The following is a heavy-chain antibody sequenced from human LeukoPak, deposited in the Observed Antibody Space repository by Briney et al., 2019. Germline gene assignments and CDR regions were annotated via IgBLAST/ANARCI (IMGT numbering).Heavy chain of an antibody. V-gene: IGHV1-24*01. D-gene: IGHD3-3*01. CDR1: GYTLTELS. Sequence: ASVKVSCKVSGYTLTELSMHWVRQAPGKGLEWMGGFDPEDGETIYAQKFQGRVTMTEDTSTDTAYMELSSLRSEDTAVYYCAISILRFLRHHFDYWGQGTLVTVSS. CDR3: AISILRFLRHHFDY. J-gene: IGHJ4*02. CDR2: FDPEDGET.